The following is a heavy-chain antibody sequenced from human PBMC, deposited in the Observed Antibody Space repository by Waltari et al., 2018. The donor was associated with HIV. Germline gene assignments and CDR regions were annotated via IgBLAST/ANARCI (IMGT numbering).Heavy chain of an antibody. CDR1: GFTFRNYG. V-gene: IGHV3-30*03. CDR2: FSFDGRNQ. Sequence: QVQLVESGGGVVQPGRSLRLSCAASGFTFRNYGMHWVRQAPGRVLGLVAVFSFDGRNQNYADAVGGRFTISRDNSKKKVFLQMNSLRLDDSALYYCATGQQVWETWSQLDYWGQGTLVIVSS. D-gene: IGHD1-1*01. CDR3: ATGQQVWETWSQLDY. J-gene: IGHJ4*02.